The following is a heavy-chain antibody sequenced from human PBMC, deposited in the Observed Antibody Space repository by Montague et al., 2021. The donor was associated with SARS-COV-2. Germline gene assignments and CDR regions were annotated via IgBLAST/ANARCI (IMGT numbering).Heavy chain of an antibody. J-gene: IGHJ5*02. CDR3: ARHVIPRSRSGLGWFDT. Sequence: SETLSLTCTVSGDPIRTNSYYWGWLRQPPGKGLEWIGSIYYTGTTFSNPSLKSRVTLSVDTSKNQFSLRLSSVTAADTALYHCARHVIPRSRSGLGWFDTWGQGTLVTVYS. CDR1: GDPIRTNSYY. CDR2: IYYTGTT. V-gene: IGHV4-39*01. D-gene: IGHD3-3*01.